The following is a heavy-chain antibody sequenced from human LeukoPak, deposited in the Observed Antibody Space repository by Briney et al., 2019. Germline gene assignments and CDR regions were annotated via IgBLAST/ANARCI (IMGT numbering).Heavy chain of an antibody. J-gene: IGHJ4*02. CDR2: ITGSDSST. Sequence: GGSLRLSCAASGFTFSSSAMTWVRQGPGMGLEWVSTITGSDSSTYYADSVKGRFTISRDFSKNTVHLQMNSLRVEDTAIYYCAKGPQLFSGYHPDYWGQGTLVTVSS. V-gene: IGHV3-23*01. D-gene: IGHD3-22*01. CDR3: AKGPQLFSGYHPDY. CDR1: GFTFSSSA.